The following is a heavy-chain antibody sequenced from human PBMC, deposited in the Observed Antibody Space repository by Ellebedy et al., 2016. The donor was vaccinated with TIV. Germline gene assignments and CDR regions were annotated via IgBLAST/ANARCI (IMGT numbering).Heavy chain of an antibody. CDR3: ATRYSGSYATSNYYYYGMDV. Sequence: ASVKVSCKASGYTFTGYYMHWVRQAPGQGLEWMGWIHPNSGGTNYAQKFQGRVTMTEDTSTDTAYMELSSLRSEDTAVYYCATRYSGSYATSNYYYYGMDVWGQGTTVTVSS. J-gene: IGHJ6*02. V-gene: IGHV1-2*02. CDR1: GYTFTGYY. D-gene: IGHD1-26*01. CDR2: IHPNSGGT.